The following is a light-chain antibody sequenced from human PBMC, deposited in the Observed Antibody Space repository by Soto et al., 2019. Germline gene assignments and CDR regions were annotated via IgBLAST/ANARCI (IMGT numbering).Light chain of an antibody. CDR1: QSISSY. J-gene: IGKJ1*01. CDR2: AAS. V-gene: IGKV1-39*01. Sequence: DIKMTQSPSSLSASVGDRVTITCRASQSISSYLNWYQQKPGKAPKLLIYAASSLQSGVPSRFSGSGSGTDFTLTISSLQPEDFATYYCQQSYSTRRTFGQGTKVEIK. CDR3: QQSYSTRRT.